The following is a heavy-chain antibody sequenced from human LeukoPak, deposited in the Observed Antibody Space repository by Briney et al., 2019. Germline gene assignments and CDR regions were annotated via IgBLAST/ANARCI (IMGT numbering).Heavy chain of an antibody. CDR1: GGSISSGGYS. V-gene: IGHV4-30-2*01. Sequence: PSETLSLTCAVSGGSISSGGYSWRWLRQPPGTGLEWIGYIYHGGSTYYNPSLKSRVTISVDRSKNQFSLKLSSVTAADTAVYYCARLVGAAGYYYGMDVWGQGTTVTVSS. CDR3: ARLVGAAGYYYGMDV. J-gene: IGHJ6*02. CDR2: IYHGGST. D-gene: IGHD1-26*01.